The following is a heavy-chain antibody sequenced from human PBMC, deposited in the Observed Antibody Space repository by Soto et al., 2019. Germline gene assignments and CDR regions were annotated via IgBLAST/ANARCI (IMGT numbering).Heavy chain of an antibody. CDR3: AREWTRTGWAFDP. CDR1: GFTFTSHW. J-gene: IGHJ5*02. V-gene: IGHV3-74*01. CDR2: IKSDGSGT. Sequence: EVQLVESGGGLVQPGGSLRLSCAASGFTFTSHWMHWVRQAPGKGLVWVSRIKSDGSGTIYADSVKGRFTISRDNAKNALHLQMNRLRAEDTAVYYCAREWTRTGWAFDPWGQGALVTVSS. D-gene: IGHD1-26*01.